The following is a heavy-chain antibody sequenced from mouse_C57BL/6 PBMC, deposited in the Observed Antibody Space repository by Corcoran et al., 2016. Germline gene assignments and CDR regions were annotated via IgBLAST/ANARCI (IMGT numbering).Heavy chain of an antibody. CDR2: IYPGDGDT. J-gene: IGHJ2*01. Sequence: QVQLQQSGAELVKPGASVKISCKASGYAFSSYWMNWVKQRPGKGLEWIGQIYPGDGDTNYNGKFKGKATLTADKSSSTAYMQLSGLTSEDSAVYFCARGVYDGYLDYWGQGTTLTVSS. CDR3: ARGVYDGYLDY. D-gene: IGHD2-3*01. V-gene: IGHV1-80*01. CDR1: GYAFSSYW.